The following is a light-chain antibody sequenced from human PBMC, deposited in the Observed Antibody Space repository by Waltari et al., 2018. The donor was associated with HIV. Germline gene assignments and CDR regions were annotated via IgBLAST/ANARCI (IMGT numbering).Light chain of an antibody. CDR1: SRDVGHYNS. CDR2: EVN. CDR3: ASITTNSALV. V-gene: IGLV2-14*01. Sequence: QSALTQPAAVSGSPGQSITLSCAGSSRDVGHYNSVSWYQQVPGKAPQLLIFEVNRRPAGISNRFSGSKSGNTASLTISGLQAEDEADFYCASITTNSALVFGGGTKLTVL. J-gene: IGLJ3*02.